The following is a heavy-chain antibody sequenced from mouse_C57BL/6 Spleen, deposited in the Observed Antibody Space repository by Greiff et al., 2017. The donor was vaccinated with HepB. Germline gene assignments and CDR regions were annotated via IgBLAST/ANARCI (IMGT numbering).Heavy chain of an antibody. Sequence: QVQLQQPGAELVKPGASVKMSCKASGYTFTSYWITWVKQRPGQGLEWIGDIYPGSGSTNYNEKFKSKATLTVDTSSSTAYMQLSSLTSEDSAVYYCARESFYYSNAGAMDYWGQGTSVTVSS. CDR3: ARESFYYSNAGAMDY. CDR1: GYTFTSYW. CDR2: IYPGSGST. J-gene: IGHJ4*01. D-gene: IGHD2-5*01. V-gene: IGHV1-55*01.